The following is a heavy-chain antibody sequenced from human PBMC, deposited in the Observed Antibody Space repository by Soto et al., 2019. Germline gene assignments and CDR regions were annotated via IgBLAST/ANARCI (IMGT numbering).Heavy chain of an antibody. CDR2: IKSKTAGGTT. D-gene: IGHD2-21*01. V-gene: IGHV3-15*07. J-gene: IGHJ4*02. Sequence: EVQLVESGGGLVKPGGSLRLSCAASGFTFNSAWMNWVRQAPGKGLEWVGRIKSKTAGGTTDYAAPVKGSFTISRDDSRDTLYLQMNSLKTEDTAVYSCTTDLHTLVPQVDYWGQGSLVTVSS. CDR1: GFTFNSAW. CDR3: TTDLHTLVPQVDY.